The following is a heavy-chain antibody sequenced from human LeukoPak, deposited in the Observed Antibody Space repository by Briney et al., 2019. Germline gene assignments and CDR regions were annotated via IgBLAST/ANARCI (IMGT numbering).Heavy chain of an antibody. D-gene: IGHD1-26*01. V-gene: IGHV4-59*08. CDR1: GGSISSYY. CDR3: ARRTYSGSCDY. CDR2: IYYSGST. Sequence: SETLSLTCTVPGGSISSYYWSWVRQPPGKGLEWVGYIYYSGSTNYNPSLKSRDTISVDTSKSQFSLKLSYVTAADPAVYYCARRTYSGSCDYWGRGTQVTVSS. J-gene: IGHJ4*02.